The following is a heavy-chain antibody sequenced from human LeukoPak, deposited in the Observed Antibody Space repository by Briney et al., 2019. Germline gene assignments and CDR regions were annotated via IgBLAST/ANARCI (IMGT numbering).Heavy chain of an antibody. J-gene: IGHJ4*02. V-gene: IGHV4-34*01. D-gene: IGHD6-13*01. CDR1: GGSFSGYY. Sequence: SETPSLTCAVYGGSFSGYYWSWIRQPPGKGLEWIGEINHSGSTNYNPSLKSRVTISVDTSKNQFSLNLSSVTAADTAVYYCASGRAGIAAAGTALAYWGQGTLVTVSS. CDR2: INHSGST. CDR3: ASGRAGIAAAGTALAY.